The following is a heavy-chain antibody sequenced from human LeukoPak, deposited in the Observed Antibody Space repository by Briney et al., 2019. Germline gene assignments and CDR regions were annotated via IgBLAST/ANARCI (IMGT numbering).Heavy chain of an antibody. CDR3: ARHEPLGRGAWDY. D-gene: IGHD1-14*01. J-gene: IGHJ4*02. Sequence: SETLSLTCTVSGGSISSYYWSWIRQPPGKGLEWIGYIYYSGNADSNPSLKSRVTMSVDTSRNQFSLKLTSVTAADTAVYYCARHEPLGRGAWDYWGQGILVTVSS. V-gene: IGHV4-59*08. CDR2: IYYSGNA. CDR1: GGSISSYY.